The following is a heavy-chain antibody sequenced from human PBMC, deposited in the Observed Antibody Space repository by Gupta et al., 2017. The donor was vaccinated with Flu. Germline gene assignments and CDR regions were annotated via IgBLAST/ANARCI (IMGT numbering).Heavy chain of an antibody. D-gene: IGHD2-21*01. CDR2: INHSGST. CDR3: ARVKLDFHRAIARSRRYGMDV. Sequence: QVQLPQWGAGLLKPSETLSLTCAVYGGSFSGYYWSWIRQPPGKGLEWIGEINHSGSTNYNPSLKSRVTISVDTSKNQCSLKLSSVTAADTAVYYCARVKLDFHRAIARSRRYGMDVWGQGNTVTVS. V-gene: IGHV4-34*01. J-gene: IGHJ6*02. CDR1: GGSFSGYY.